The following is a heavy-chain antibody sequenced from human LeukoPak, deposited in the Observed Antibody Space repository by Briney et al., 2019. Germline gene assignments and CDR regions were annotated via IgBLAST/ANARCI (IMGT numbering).Heavy chain of an antibody. CDR1: GFTFSSYE. J-gene: IGHJ4*02. CDR3: ARDRSPDSSGYYYSD. Sequence: GGSLRLSCAASGFTFSSYEMNWVRQAPGKGLEWVSYISSSGSTIYYADSVKGRFTISRDNAKNSLYLQMNSLRAEDTAVYYCARDRSPDSSGYYYSDWGQGTLVTVSS. CDR2: ISSSGSTI. V-gene: IGHV3-48*03. D-gene: IGHD3-22*01.